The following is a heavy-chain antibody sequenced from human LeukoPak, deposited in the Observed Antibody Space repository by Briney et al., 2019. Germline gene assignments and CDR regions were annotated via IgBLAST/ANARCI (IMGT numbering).Heavy chain of an antibody. CDR3: ARDIHCSSTSCYDDFDY. CDR1: GGTFSSYA. Sequence: SVKVSCKASGGTFSSYAISWVRQAPGQGLEWMGGIIPIFGTANYAQKFQGRVTITADESTSTAYMELSSLRSEDTAVYYCARDIHCSSTSCYDDFDYWGQGTLVTVPS. V-gene: IGHV1-69*13. CDR2: IIPIFGTA. D-gene: IGHD2-2*01. J-gene: IGHJ4*02.